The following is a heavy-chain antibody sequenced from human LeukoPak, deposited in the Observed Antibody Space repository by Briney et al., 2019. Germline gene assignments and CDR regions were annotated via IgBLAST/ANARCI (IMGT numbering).Heavy chain of an antibody. CDR2: ISAYNGNT. J-gene: IGHJ3*02. Sequence: ASVKVSCKASGYTFTSYGISWVRQAPGQGLEWMGWISAYNGNTNYAQKLQGRVTMTTDTSTSTAYMELSRLRSDDTAVYYCARDKDTAMGLVAFDIWGQGTMVTVSS. CDR1: GYTFTSYG. D-gene: IGHD5-18*01. CDR3: ARDKDTAMGLVAFDI. V-gene: IGHV1-18*01.